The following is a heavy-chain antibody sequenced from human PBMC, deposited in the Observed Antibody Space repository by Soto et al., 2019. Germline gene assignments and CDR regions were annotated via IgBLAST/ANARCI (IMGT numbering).Heavy chain of an antibody. Sequence: GASVKVCCKASGGTFSSYAISWVRQAPGQGLEWMGWIIPICGTTNYAQKFQGRVTMTADTSTSTAYLELRSLRSDDTAVYYCAKATDIVATIYYYYYGMDVWGQGTTVTVSS. CDR1: GGTFSSYA. D-gene: IGHD5-12*01. J-gene: IGHJ6*02. CDR2: IIPICGTT. V-gene: IGHV1-69*06. CDR3: AKATDIVATIYYYYYGMDV.